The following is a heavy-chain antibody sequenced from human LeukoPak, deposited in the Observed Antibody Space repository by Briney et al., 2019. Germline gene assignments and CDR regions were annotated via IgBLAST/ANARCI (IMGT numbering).Heavy chain of an antibody. CDR1: GGSISGTYY. Sequence: SETLSLTCTVSGGSISGTYYWSWIRQPPGKGLEWIGYIYYTGTTDSNPSLKSRVTISLDTSKNQFSLNLSSVTAADTAVYYCARRWVYDKRAFDAWGQGTTVTVSS. CDR3: ARRWVYDKRAFDA. V-gene: IGHV4-59*08. J-gene: IGHJ3*01. D-gene: IGHD3-16*01. CDR2: IYYTGTT.